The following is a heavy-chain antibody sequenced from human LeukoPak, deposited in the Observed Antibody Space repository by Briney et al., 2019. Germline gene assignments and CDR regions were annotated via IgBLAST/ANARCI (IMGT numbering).Heavy chain of an antibody. CDR3: VRLRRNSDTTGFYYYYDF. V-gene: IGHV3-21*01. Sequence: GGSLRLSCAASGYTFSSYSIDWVRQAPGKGLEWVSSISVRSNYIYYADSVRGRFRISRDDARDSLYLQMNSLRAEDTAVYYCVRLRRNSDTTGFYYYYDFWGQGTLVTVSS. CDR1: GYTFSSYS. D-gene: IGHD3-3*01. J-gene: IGHJ4*02. CDR2: ISVRSNYI.